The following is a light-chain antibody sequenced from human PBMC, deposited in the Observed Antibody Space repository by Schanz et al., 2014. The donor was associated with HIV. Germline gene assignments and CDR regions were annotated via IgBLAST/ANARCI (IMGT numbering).Light chain of an antibody. J-gene: IGKJ3*01. CDR3: QQYGSS. CDR2: GAS. V-gene: IGKV3-20*01. Sequence: VLTQSPGTLSLSPGERATLSCRASQSVDSSFLAWYQQKPGQAPRLLIYGASTRATGIADRFSGSGSGTDFTLTISRLEPEDFAVYYCQQYGSSFGPGTKVDIK. CDR1: QSVDSSF.